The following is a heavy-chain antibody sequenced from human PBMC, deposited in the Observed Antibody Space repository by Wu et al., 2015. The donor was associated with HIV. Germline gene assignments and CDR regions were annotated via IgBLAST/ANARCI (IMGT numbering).Heavy chain of an antibody. D-gene: IGHD1-26*01. Sequence: QVQLVQSGAEVKKPGASVKVSCKASGYTFTGYYMHWVRQAPGQGLEWMGWINPNSGGTNYAQKFQGRVTMTIDTSTSTAYMELRNLRPDDTAVYYCARSQMYSGSDYWGQGTLVTVSS. V-gene: IGHV1-2*02. CDR1: GYTFTGYY. CDR3: ARSQMYSGSDY. CDR2: INPNSGGT. J-gene: IGHJ4*02.